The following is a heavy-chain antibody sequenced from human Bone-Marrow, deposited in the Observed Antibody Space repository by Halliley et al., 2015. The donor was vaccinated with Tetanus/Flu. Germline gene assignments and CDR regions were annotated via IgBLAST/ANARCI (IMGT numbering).Heavy chain of an antibody. J-gene: IGHJ5*02. V-gene: IGHV4-59*01. D-gene: IGHD7-27*01. Sequence: WLGYIYSTGGANSNPSLRSRLTISIDTSKKQLSLKLNSVTAADTAVYYCARDFRGDANCFDPWGQGTLVTVSS. CDR2: IYSTGGA. CDR3: ARDFRGDANCFDP.